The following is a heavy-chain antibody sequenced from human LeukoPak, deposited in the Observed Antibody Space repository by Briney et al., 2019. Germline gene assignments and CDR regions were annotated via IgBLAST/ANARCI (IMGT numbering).Heavy chain of an antibody. CDR3: ARRLEVGASDLDY. D-gene: IGHD1-26*01. V-gene: IGHV3-73*01. CDR1: GFIFSGSA. Sequence: PGGSLRLSCAASGFIFSGSAIHWVRQTSGKGLEWVGRIRNIANSHATSYAASVKGRFTISRDDSKNTAFLQLNSLEIEDTAMYYCARRLEVGASDLDYWGQGTLVTVSS. J-gene: IGHJ4*02. CDR2: IRNIANSHAT.